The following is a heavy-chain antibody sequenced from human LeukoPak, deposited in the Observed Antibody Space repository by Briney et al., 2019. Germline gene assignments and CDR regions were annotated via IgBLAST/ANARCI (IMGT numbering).Heavy chain of an antibody. Sequence: PSETLSLTCTVSGGSISSYYWSWIRQPPGKGLEWIGYIYYSGSTNYNPSLKSRVTISVDTSKNQFSLKLSSVTAADTAVYYCARASYYYYYYMDVWGKGTTVTISS. V-gene: IGHV4-59*01. J-gene: IGHJ6*03. CDR3: ARASYYYYYYMDV. CDR1: GGSISSYY. CDR2: IYYSGST.